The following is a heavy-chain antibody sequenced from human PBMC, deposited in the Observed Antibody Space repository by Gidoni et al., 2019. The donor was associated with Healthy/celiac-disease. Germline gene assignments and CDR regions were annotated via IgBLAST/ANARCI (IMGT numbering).Heavy chain of an antibody. J-gene: IGHJ6*02. D-gene: IGHD5-18*01. V-gene: IGHV3-13*04. Sequence: EVQLVESGGGLVQPGGSLRLSCAASGFTFSSYDMHWVRQATGKGLEWVSAIGTAGDTYYPGSVKGRFTISRENAKNSLYLQMNSLRAGDTAVYYCARAPGGYSYGHYYYYGMDVWGQGTTVTVSS. CDR1: GFTFSSYD. CDR2: IGTAGDT. CDR3: ARAPGGYSYGHYYYYGMDV.